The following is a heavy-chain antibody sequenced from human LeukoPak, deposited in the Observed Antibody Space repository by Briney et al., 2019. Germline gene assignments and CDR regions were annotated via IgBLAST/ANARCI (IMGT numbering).Heavy chain of an antibody. V-gene: IGHV4-59*01. CDR2: VSHSGYT. CDR1: GGSMRSYY. J-gene: IGHJ4*02. Sequence: SETLSLTCTVSGGSMRSYYWGWIRQAPGKGLEWIGFVSHSGYTSYSPSLKSRVAISVDTSKSQFSLRLSSMTAADTAIYYCARGQNDNGGMFFDSWAQGDLVAVSS. D-gene: IGHD4-23*01. CDR3: ARGQNDNGGMFFDS.